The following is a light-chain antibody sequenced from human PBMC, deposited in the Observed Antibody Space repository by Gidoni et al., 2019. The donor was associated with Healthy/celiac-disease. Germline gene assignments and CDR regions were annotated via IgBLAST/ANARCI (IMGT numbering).Light chain of an antibody. V-gene: IGKV1-39*01. CDR1: QSISSY. CDR3: QQSYSTPPLT. J-gene: IGKJ4*01. Sequence: DIQMTQSPSSLSASVGDRVTITCRASQSISSYLNWYQQKPGKAPKLLIYAPSSLQSGVPSRFSGSGSGTDFTLTISSLQPEDFATYYCQQSYSTPPLTFXGXTKVEIK. CDR2: APS.